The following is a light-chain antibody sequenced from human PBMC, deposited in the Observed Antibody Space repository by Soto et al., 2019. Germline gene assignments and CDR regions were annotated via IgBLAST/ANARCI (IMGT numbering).Light chain of an antibody. CDR1: QSVSSSY. V-gene: IGKV3-20*01. J-gene: IGKJ1*01. Sequence: EIVFTTSPGTLSLSPGERATLSCRASQSVSSSYLGWYQQKPGQAPRLLIYGASSRATGIPDRFSGSGSGTDFTLTISRLEPEDFAVYYCQQYGSSPPWTFGQGTKV. CDR3: QQYGSSPPWT. CDR2: GAS.